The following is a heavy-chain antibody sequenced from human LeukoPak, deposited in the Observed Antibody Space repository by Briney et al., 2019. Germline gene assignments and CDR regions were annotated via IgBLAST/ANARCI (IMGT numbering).Heavy chain of an antibody. CDR3: ARAVGYSSSWLDI. Sequence: SVKVSCKASGGTFSSYTISWVRQAPGQGLEWMGRIIPILGIANYAQKFQGRVTITADKSTSTAYMELSSPRSEDTAVYYCARAVGYSSSWLDIWGQGTMVTVSS. D-gene: IGHD6-13*01. J-gene: IGHJ3*02. CDR2: IIPILGIA. CDR1: GGTFSSYT. V-gene: IGHV1-69*02.